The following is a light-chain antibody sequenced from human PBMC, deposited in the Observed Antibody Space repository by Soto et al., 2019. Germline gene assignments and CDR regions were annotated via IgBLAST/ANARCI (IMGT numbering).Light chain of an antibody. J-gene: IGKJ2*01. CDR2: AAS. CDR3: QQSYSTPRYT. Sequence: DIQMTQSPSSLPASVGDRFTITCRASQSISSYLNWYQQKPGKAPKLLIYAASSLQSGVPSRFSGSGSGTDFTLTISSLQPEDFATYYCQQSYSTPRYTLGQGTKVDIK. V-gene: IGKV1-39*01. CDR1: QSISSY.